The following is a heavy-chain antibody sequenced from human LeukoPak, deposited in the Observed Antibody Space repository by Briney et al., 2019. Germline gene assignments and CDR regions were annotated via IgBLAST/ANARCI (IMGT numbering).Heavy chain of an antibody. CDR3: ARMLTSPTYYYGSGSYYKYCDY. CDR2: IYYSGST. V-gene: IGHV4-39*07. J-gene: IGHJ4*02. Sequence: SETLSLTCTVSGGSISSSSYYWGWIRQPPGKGLEWIGSIYYSGSTYYNPSLKSRVTISVDTSKNQFSLKLSSVTAADTAVYYCARMLTSPTYYYGSGSYYKYCDYWGQGTLVTVSS. CDR1: GGSISSSSYY. D-gene: IGHD3-10*01.